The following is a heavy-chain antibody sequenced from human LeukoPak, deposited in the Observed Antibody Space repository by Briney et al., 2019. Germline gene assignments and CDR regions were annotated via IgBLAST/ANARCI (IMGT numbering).Heavy chain of an antibody. CDR1: GGSISSYY. V-gene: IGHV4-59*01. J-gene: IGHJ3*02. D-gene: IGHD6-19*01. CDR3: ARARVWYSSGWRAFDI. Sequence: SETLSLTCTVSGGSISSYYWSWIRQPPGKGLEWIGYIYYGGSTNYNPSLKSRVTISVDTSKNQFSLKLSSVTAADTAVYYCARARVWYSSGWRAFDIWGQGTMVTVSS. CDR2: IYYGGST.